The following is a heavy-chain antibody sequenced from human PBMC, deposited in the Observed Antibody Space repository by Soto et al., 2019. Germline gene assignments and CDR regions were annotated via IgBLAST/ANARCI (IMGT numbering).Heavy chain of an antibody. V-gene: IGHV3-30*04. J-gene: IGHJ4*02. D-gene: IGHD1-26*01. CDR2: ISSDGGYK. CDR3: ARDFSVGATPEF. Sequence: PGGSLRLSCAASGFIFTNYAMHWVRQTPGEGLEWVALISSDGGYKLYADSVKGRFTVSRDISENTLYLQMNNLRAEDTAVYYCARDFSVGATPEFWGQGTLVTASS. CDR1: GFIFTNYA.